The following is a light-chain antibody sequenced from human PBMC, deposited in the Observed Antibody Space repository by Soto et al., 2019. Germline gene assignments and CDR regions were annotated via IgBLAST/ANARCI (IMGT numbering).Light chain of an antibody. CDR2: DAS. Sequence: DIQMTQSPSSLSASVGDRVTITCQASQDISNYLNWYQQKPGKAPKLLIYDASNLETGVPSRFSGSRSGTDFTFTISSLQPEDIATYYCQQYDNLLITFGPGTKVDIK. J-gene: IGKJ3*01. CDR1: QDISNY. V-gene: IGKV1-33*01. CDR3: QQYDNLLIT.